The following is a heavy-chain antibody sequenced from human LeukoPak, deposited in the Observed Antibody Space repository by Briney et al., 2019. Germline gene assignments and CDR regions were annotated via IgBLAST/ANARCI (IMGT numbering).Heavy chain of an antibody. CDR3: AVMVLEPGGG. Sequence: GGSLRLSCSASGFTFRNYAMHWVRQAPGKGLEYVSAISSTGVTTYYADSLKGTFTISRDNSKNTLYLQMRSLRAEDTAFYYCAVMVLEPGGGWGQGTLVTVSS. D-gene: IGHD5-18*01. V-gene: IGHV3-64D*09. CDR1: GFTFRNYA. J-gene: IGHJ4*02. CDR2: ISSTGVTT.